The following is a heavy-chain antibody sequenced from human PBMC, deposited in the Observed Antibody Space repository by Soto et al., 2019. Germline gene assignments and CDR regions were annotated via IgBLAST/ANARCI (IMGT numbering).Heavy chain of an antibody. Sequence: ASVKVSCKASGYTFTSYGISWVRQAPGQGLEWMGWISAYNGNTNYAQKLQGRVTMTTDTSTSTAYMELRSLRSDDTAVYYCARVPIIVVVVAAIMDVWGQGTTVTVS. J-gene: IGHJ6*02. CDR1: GYTFTSYG. D-gene: IGHD2-15*01. V-gene: IGHV1-18*01. CDR3: ARVPIIVVVVAAIMDV. CDR2: ISAYNGNT.